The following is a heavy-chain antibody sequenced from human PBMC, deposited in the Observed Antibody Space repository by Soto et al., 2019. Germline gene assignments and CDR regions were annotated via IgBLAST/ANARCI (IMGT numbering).Heavy chain of an antibody. CDR1: GYSFTSYW. CDR3: ARTPVYDFWSGSLYGMDV. CDR2: IYPGDSDT. Sequence: GESLKISCKGSGYSFTSYWIGWVRQMPGKGLEWMGIIYPGDSDTRYSPSFQGQVTISADKSISTAYLQWSSLKASDTAMYYCARTPVYDFWSGSLYGMDVWGQGTTVTVSS. J-gene: IGHJ6*02. V-gene: IGHV5-51*01. D-gene: IGHD3-3*01.